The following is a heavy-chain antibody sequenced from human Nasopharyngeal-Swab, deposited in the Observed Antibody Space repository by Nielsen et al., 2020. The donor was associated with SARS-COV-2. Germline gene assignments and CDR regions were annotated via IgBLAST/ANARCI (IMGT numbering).Heavy chain of an antibody. CDR3: AREFGVGLFDD. J-gene: IGHJ4*02. CDR1: GYTFSSYA. CDR2: ISPYNDYT. V-gene: IGHV1-18*01. D-gene: IGHD3-16*01. Sequence: ASVNVSCKPSGYTFSSYAIAWVRQAPGQGLEWLGWISPYNDYTHYAPKFQGSVTMTSDTSTSTAYLESRSLTSDDTAVYYCAREFGVGLFDDWGQGTLVTVSS.